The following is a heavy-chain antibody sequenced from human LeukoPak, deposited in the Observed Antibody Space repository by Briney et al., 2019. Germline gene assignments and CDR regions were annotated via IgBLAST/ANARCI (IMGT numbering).Heavy chain of an antibody. Sequence: SETLSPTCTVSGGSISSSSYYWGWIRQPPGTGLEWIGSIYYSGSTYYNPSLKSRVTISVDTSKNQFSLKLSSVTAADTAIYYCAKGAGGFSYYNWFDPWGQGTLVTVSS. J-gene: IGHJ5*02. CDR2: IYYSGST. CDR3: AKGAGGFSYYNWFDP. V-gene: IGHV4-39*07. CDR1: GGSISSSSYY. D-gene: IGHD5-18*01.